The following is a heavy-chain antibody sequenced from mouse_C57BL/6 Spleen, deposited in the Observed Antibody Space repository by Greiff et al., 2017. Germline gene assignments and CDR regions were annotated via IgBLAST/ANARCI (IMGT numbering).Heavy chain of an antibody. CDR1: GYTFTSYW. V-gene: IGHV1-72*01. CDR2: IEPNSGGN. Sequence: QVQLQQPGAELVKPGASVKLSCKASGYTFTSYWMHWVKQRPGRGLEWIGRIEPNSGGNKYNEKFKSKATLTVDKPSSTAYMQISSLTSEDSAVYYCASATEYYFDYWGQGTTLTVSS. CDR3: ASATEYYFDY. D-gene: IGHD1-1*01. J-gene: IGHJ2*01.